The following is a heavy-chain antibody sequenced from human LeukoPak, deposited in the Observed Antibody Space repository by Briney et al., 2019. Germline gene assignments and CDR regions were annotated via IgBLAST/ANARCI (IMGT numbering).Heavy chain of an antibody. CDR2: INWNGDNT. D-gene: IGHD6-19*01. V-gene: IGHV3-20*04. Sequence: GGSLRLSCAASGFTFDDYGMYWVRQAPGKGLEWVSGINWNGDNTGYADSVKGRFTISRDNSKNTLYLQMNSLRAEDTAVYYCARVQYFSGWCDYWGQGTLVTVSS. CDR3: ARVQYFSGWCDY. CDR1: GFTFDDYG. J-gene: IGHJ4*02.